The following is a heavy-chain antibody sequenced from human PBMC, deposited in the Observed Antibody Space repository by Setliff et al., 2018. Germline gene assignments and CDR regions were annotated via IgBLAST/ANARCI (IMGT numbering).Heavy chain of an antibody. J-gene: IGHJ6*03. D-gene: IGHD6-25*01. CDR2: VYTSGST. Sequence: SETLSLTCTVSDGSISSGSHFWGWVRQPAGKGLEWIGHVYTSGSTNYNPSLKSRVSISVDMSKNQFSLRLSSVTAADTAVYYCGRLSGFQYIDVWGKGTTVTVSS. V-gene: IGHV4-61*09. CDR1: DGSISSGSHF. CDR3: GRLSGFQYIDV.